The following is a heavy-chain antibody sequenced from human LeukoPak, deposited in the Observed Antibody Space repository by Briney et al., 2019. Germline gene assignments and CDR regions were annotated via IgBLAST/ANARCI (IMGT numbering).Heavy chain of an antibody. J-gene: IGHJ4*02. V-gene: IGHV3-21*01. CDR1: GFTFSSYS. Sequence: PGGSLGLSCAASGFTFSSYSMNWVRQAPGKGLEWVSSISSSSSYIYYADSVKGRFTISRDNAKNSLYLQMNSLRAEDTAVYYCAREGGIAYYDSSGYSYFDYWGQGTLVTVSS. CDR2: ISSSSSYI. D-gene: IGHD3-22*01. CDR3: AREGGIAYYDSSGYSYFDY.